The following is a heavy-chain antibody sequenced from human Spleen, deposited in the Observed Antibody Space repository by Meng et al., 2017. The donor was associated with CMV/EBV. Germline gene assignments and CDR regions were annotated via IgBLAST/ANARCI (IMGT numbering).Heavy chain of an antibody. CDR2: VHYSGST. J-gene: IGHJ4*02. Sequence: SETLSLTCSVSGGSMSDYYWTWIRQPPGKGLEWMGYVHYSGSTTYSPSFKSRVAILMDTSKKQFSLRLNSVTAADTAVYYCARDSSPVVVVTATAFDYWGQGTLVTVSS. CDR1: GGSMSDYY. CDR3: ARDSSPVVVVTATAFDY. D-gene: IGHD2-15*01. V-gene: IGHV4-59*01.